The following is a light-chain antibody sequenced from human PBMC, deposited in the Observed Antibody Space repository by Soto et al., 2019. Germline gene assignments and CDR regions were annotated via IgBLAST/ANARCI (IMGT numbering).Light chain of an antibody. Sequence: DMVMTQSPDSLAVSLGERATINCKSSQSVLYSSNNKNYLAWYQQKPGQPPKLLIYWASTRESGVPDRFSGSGSGTEFTLTISSLQPEDFATYYCLQYNSYSRWTFGPGTKVDIK. J-gene: IGKJ1*01. V-gene: IGKV4-1*01. CDR3: LQYNSYSRWT. CDR1: QSVLYSSNNKNY. CDR2: WAS.